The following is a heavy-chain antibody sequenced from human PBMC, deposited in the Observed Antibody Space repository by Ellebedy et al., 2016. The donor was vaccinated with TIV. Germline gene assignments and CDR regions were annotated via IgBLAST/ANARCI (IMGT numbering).Heavy chain of an antibody. CDR3: ATDGSYGDYRSPAHAFVI. D-gene: IGHD4-17*01. V-gene: IGHV3-7*01. J-gene: IGHJ3*02. Sequence: GESLKISCAASRFSFSSYWMSWVRQVPGKGLEWVANINQDGSDKYYVDSVKGRFTISSDNAKNSLYLQMNSLRAEDTSLYYCATDGSYGDYRSPAHAFVIWGQGTMVTVSP. CDR1: RFSFSSYW. CDR2: INQDGSDK.